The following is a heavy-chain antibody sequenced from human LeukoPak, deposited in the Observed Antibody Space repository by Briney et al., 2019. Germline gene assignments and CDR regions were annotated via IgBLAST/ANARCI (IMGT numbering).Heavy chain of an antibody. CDR3: ARASSGFEPVLDY. D-gene: IGHD5-12*01. V-gene: IGHV1-2*02. Sequence: ATVKVSCKASGYAFSDYQMHWVRQAPGQGLEWMGWINPNSGGTNYAQKFQGRVTMTRDTSISTAYMELSGLRSDDTAVYYCARASSGFEPVLDYWGQGALVTFSS. CDR2: INPNSGGT. J-gene: IGHJ4*02. CDR1: GYAFSDYQ.